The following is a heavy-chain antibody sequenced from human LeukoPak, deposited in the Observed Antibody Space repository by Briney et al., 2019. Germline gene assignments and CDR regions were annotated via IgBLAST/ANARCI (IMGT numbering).Heavy chain of an antibody. Sequence: GGSLRLSCAASGFTFSSYAMSWVRQAPGKGLEWVSAISGSGGSTYYADSVKGRFTISRDNSKNTLYLQMNSLRAEDTAVYYCAAPHYGSGRPFDYWGQGTLVTVSS. CDR2: ISGSGGST. CDR1: GFTFSSYA. CDR3: AAPHYGSGRPFDY. D-gene: IGHD3-10*01. J-gene: IGHJ4*02. V-gene: IGHV3-23*01.